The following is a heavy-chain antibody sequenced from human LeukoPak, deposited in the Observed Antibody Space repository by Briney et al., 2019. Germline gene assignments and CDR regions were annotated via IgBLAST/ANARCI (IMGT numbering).Heavy chain of an antibody. D-gene: IGHD3-22*01. V-gene: IGHV4-31*03. CDR3: ARTQSAYYDSSGYYEVFDY. Sequence: SETLSLTCTVSGGSISSGGYYWSWIRQHPGKGLEWIGYIYYSGSTYYNPSLKSRVTISVDTSKNQFSLKLSSVTAADTAVYYCARTQSAYYDSSGYYEVFDYWGQGTLVTVSS. CDR2: IYYSGST. CDR1: GGSISSGGYY. J-gene: IGHJ4*02.